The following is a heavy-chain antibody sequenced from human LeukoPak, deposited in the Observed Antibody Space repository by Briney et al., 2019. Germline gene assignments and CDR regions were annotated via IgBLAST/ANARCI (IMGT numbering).Heavy chain of an antibody. V-gene: IGHV1-69*05. J-gene: IGHJ4*02. CDR2: IIPIFGTA. CDR3: ARRGDGYNQGYFDY. CDR1: GGTFSSYA. D-gene: IGHD5-24*01. Sequence: SAKVSCKASGGTFSSYAISWVRQAPGQGLEWMGGIIPIFGTANYAQKFQGRVTITTDESTSTAYMELSSLRSEDTAVYYCARRGDGYNQGYFDYWGQGTLVTVSS.